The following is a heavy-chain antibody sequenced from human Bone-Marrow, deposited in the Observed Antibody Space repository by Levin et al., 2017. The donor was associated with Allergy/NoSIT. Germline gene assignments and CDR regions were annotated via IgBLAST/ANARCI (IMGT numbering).Heavy chain of an antibody. J-gene: IGHJ6*02. CDR3: GHDYSFRNAYCCGDCYPLDGGGVYDGMDV. D-gene: IGHD2-21*02. CDR2: IIPIFGTA. V-gene: IGHV1-69*01. CDR1: GGTFNSYA. Sequence: KISCKASGGTFNSYAISWVRQAPGQGLEWMGGIIPIFGTANYAQKFQGRVTITADESTSTAYMELSSLRSEDTAVYYCGHDYSFRNAYCCGDCYPLDGGGVYDGMDVWGQGTTVTVSS.